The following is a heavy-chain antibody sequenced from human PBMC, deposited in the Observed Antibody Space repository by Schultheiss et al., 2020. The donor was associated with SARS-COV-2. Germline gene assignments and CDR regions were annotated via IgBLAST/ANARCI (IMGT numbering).Heavy chain of an antibody. V-gene: IGHV3-33*01. J-gene: IGHJ4*02. CDR1: GFTFSSYG. CDR3: ARVRLVYYFDY. D-gene: IGHD6-19*01. CDR2: IWYDGSNK. Sequence: GGSLRLSCAASGFTFSSYGMHWVRQAPGKGLEWVAVIWYDGSNKYYADSVKGRFTISRDNSKNTLYLQMNSLRAEDTAVYYCARVRLVYYFDYWGQGTLVTVSS.